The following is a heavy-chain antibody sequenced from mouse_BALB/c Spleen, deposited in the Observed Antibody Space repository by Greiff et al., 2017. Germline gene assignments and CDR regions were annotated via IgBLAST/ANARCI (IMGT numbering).Heavy chain of an antibody. J-gene: IGHJ2*01. CDR3: AREGIYYGYPYYFDY. V-gene: IGHV2-9*02. Sequence: VMLVESGPGLVAPSQSLSITCTVSGFSLTSYGVHWVRQPPGKGLEWLGVIWAGGSTNYNSALMSRLSISKDNSKSQVFLKMNSLQTDDTAMYYCAREGIYYGYPYYFDYWGQGTTLTVSS. CDR1: GFSLTSYG. D-gene: IGHD2-2*01. CDR2: IWAGGST.